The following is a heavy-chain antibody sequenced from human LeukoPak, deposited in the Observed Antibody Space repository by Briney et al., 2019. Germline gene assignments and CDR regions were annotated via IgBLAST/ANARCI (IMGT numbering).Heavy chain of an antibody. D-gene: IGHD2-8*01. J-gene: IGHJ4*02. CDR1: GFTFSDYY. V-gene: IGHV3-11*04. CDR2: ISSSGSTI. Sequence: GGSLRLSCAASGFTFSDYYMSWIRQAPGKGLEWVSYISSSGSTIYYADSVKGRFTISRDNAKNSLYLQMNSLRAEDTAVYYCARASPYCTNGVCTDFDYWGQGTLVTVPS. CDR3: ARASPYCTNGVCTDFDY.